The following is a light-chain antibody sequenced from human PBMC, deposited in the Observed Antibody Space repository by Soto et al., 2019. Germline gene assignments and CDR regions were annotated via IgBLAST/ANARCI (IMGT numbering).Light chain of an antibody. CDR3: QQTDSTPQT. J-gene: IGKJ1*01. CDR2: AAS. CDR1: QSIRNY. V-gene: IGKV1-39*01. Sequence: DIQMTQSPSSLSASVGDRVTISCRASQSIRNYVSWYQQKPGTAHKLLIRAASTLQSGVPPRFSGSGSGTDFTLTISSLQIEDFATYYCQQTDSTPQTFGQGTNVEI.